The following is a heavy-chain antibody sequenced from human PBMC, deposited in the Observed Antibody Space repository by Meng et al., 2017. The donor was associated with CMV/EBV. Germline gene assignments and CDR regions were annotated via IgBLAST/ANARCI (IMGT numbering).Heavy chain of an antibody. CDR3: ARAYSGYGELDY. D-gene: IGHD5-12*01. CDR1: GGSISSYY. V-gene: IGHV4-59*01. CDR2: IYYSGST. J-gene: IGHJ4*02. Sequence: SETLSLTCTVSGGSISSYYWSWIRQPPGKGLEWIGYIYYSGSTNYNPSLKSRVTISVDTSKNQFSLKLGSVTAADTAVYYCARAYSGYGELDYWGQGTLVTVSS.